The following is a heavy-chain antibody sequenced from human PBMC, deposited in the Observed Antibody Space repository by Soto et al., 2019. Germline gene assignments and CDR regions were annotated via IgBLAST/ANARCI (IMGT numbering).Heavy chain of an antibody. V-gene: IGHV4-30-2*01. CDR2: IYQSAST. J-gene: IGHJ5*02. CDR3: ARRVHYSCGYHFDI. CDR1: GGSIRSGGYS. Sequence: SESLSLPCAVSGGSIRSGGYSWSWMRQRTGKGLEWIGYIYQSASTYYNPSLKSRVTISVARYKNQFSLKLSTVAAAATSLYYCARRVHYSCGYHFDIWGQGTLVTVPS. D-gene: IGHD5-18*01.